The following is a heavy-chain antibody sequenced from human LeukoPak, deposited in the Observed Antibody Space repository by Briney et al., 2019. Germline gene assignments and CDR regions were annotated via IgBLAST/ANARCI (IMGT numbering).Heavy chain of an antibody. J-gene: IGHJ4*02. CDR2: ISYDGSNK. D-gene: IGHD3-3*01. Sequence: PGGSLRLSCAASGFTFSSYGMHWVRQAPGKGLEWVAVISYDGSNKYYADSVKGRFTISRDNSKNTLYLQMNSLRAEDTAVYYCAKSTFDDFWSGALDYWGQGTLVTLSS. CDR1: GFTFSSYG. V-gene: IGHV3-30*18. CDR3: AKSTFDDFWSGALDY.